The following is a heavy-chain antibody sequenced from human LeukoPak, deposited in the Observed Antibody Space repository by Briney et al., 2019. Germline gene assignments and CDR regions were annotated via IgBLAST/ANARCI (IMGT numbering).Heavy chain of an antibody. CDR1: GFTFSSYS. J-gene: IGHJ4*02. D-gene: IGHD3-22*01. CDR2: ISSSSSYI. Sequence: PGGSLRLSCAASGFTFSSYSMNWVRQAPGKGLEWVSSISSSSSYIYYADSVKGRFTISRDNAKNSLYLQMNSLRAEDTAVYYCARYPPYYDMPNGMPDHWGQGTLVTVSS. CDR3: ARYPPYYDMPNGMPDH. V-gene: IGHV3-21*01.